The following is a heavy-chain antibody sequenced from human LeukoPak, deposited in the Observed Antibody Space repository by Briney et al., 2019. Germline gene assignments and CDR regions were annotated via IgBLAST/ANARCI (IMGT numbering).Heavy chain of an antibody. CDR2: LSWNSGSI. V-gene: IGHV3-9*01. CDR3: AKDMKGGYSYGYTFDY. CDR1: GFTFDDYA. D-gene: IGHD5-18*01. Sequence: GRSLRLSCAASGFTFDDYAMHCLPQAPGKGLEGVSGLSWNSGSIGYADSVKGRFTISRDNAKNSLYLQMNSLRAEDTALYYCAKDMKGGYSYGYTFDYWGQGTLVTVSS. J-gene: IGHJ4*02.